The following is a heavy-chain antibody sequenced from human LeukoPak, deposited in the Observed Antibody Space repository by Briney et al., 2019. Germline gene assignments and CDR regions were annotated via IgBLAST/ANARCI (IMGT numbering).Heavy chain of an antibody. Sequence: GGSLRLSCAASGFTFSSYIMNWVRQAPGKGLEWVASINRSSSYIYYADSVKGRFTISRDNAKNSLYLQMNSLRAEDTAVYYCVRGRYRYDSGSETFDYWGQGTLVTVSS. CDR3: VRGRYRYDSGSETFDY. CDR1: GFTFSSYI. V-gene: IGHV3-21*01. CDR2: INRSSSYI. D-gene: IGHD3-10*01. J-gene: IGHJ4*02.